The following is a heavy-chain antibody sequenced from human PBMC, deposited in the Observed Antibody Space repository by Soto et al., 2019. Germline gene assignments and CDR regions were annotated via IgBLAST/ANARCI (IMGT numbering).Heavy chain of an antibody. CDR1: GGTFSSYA. D-gene: IGHD3-10*01. J-gene: IGHJ6*02. V-gene: IGHV1-69*01. CDR2: IIPIFGTA. Sequence: QVQLVQSGAEVQKPGSSVKVSCKASGGTFSSYAISWVRQAPGQGLEWMGGIIPIFGTANYAQKFQGRVTITAYESTSTAYMELSSLGFEDTAVYYCVRGPYGSGSYYNGGCCYFYYCGMDVWGQGTTVTVSS. CDR3: VRGPYGSGSYYNGGCCYFYYCGMDV.